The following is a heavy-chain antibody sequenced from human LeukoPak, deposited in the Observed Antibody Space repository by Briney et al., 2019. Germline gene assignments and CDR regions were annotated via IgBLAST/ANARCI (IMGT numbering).Heavy chain of an antibody. CDR2: IYPGDSDT. Sequence: GESLKISCQGSGYRLTNYWIAWVRQMPGKGLEWMGIIYPGDSDTRYSTSFQGQVTISADKSISTAYLQWSSLKASDTAMYYCARLGPTVTTLDYWGQGTLVTVSS. CDR1: GYRLTNYW. J-gene: IGHJ4*02. CDR3: ARLGPTVTTLDY. V-gene: IGHV5-51*01. D-gene: IGHD4-17*01.